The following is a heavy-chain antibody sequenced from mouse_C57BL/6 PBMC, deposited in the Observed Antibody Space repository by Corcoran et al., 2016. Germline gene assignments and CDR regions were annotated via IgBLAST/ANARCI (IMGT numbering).Heavy chain of an antibody. CDR3: ARSGYSNYDFYYDV. J-gene: IGHJ1*03. CDR2: INPNNVGT. CDR1: GYTFTDYN. D-gene: IGHD2-5*01. Sequence: EVLLQQSGPELVKPGASVKIPCKASGYTFTDYNMDWVKQSHGKSLEWIGDINPNNVGTIYNQKFKGKATLTVDKSSSTAYMELRSLTSEDTAVYYCARSGYSNYDFYYDVWGTGNTVTVPS. V-gene: IGHV1-18*01.